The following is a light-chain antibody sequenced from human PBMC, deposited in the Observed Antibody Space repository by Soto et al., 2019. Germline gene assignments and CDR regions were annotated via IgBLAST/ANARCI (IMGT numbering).Light chain of an antibody. V-gene: IGLV2-14*01. CDR3: SSYTSSRTRV. CDR2: DVS. J-gene: IGLJ3*02. Sequence: QSALTQPASVSGSPGQSITISCTGTSSDVGGYNYVSWYQQHPGKAPKLMIYDVSNRPSGASDRFSGSKSGNTASLTISGVQAEDEADYYCSSYTSSRTRVFGGGTKLTVL. CDR1: SSDVGGYNY.